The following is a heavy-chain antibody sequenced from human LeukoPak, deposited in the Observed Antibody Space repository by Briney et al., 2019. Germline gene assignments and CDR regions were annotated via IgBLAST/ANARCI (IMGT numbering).Heavy chain of an antibody. V-gene: IGHV4-39*07. Sequence: SETLSLTCTVSGGSISSSSYYWGWIRQPPGKGLEWIGSIYYSGSTYYNPSLKSRVTISVDTSKNQFSLKLSSVTAADTAVYYCASLSCSGGSCYSDYYYYMDVWGKGTTVTVSS. J-gene: IGHJ6*03. CDR2: IYYSGST. D-gene: IGHD2-15*01. CDR1: GGSISSSSYY. CDR3: ASLSCSGGSCYSDYYYYMDV.